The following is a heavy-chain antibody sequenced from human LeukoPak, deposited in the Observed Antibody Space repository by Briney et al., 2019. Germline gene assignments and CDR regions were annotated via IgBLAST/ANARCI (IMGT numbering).Heavy chain of an antibody. J-gene: IGHJ4*02. CDR1: GFSFSSHW. CDR2: IKTDGSIT. V-gene: IGHV3-74*01. D-gene: IGHD6-6*01. Sequence: PGGPLRLSCAASGFSFSSHWMYWVRQPREKGLVWVSRIKTDGSITTYADSVRGRFTISRDNAKNTLYLQMNSLRAEDTAVYYCARGGRDIAALDYWGQGTLATVSS. CDR3: ARGGRDIAALDY.